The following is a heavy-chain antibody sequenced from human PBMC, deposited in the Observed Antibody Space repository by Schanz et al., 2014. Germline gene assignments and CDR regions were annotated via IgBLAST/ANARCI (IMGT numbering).Heavy chain of an antibody. CDR2: ILGLASTT. J-gene: IGHJ4*02. Sequence: EVQLLESGGGLVQPGGSLRLSCAASGFTFSSYAMSWVRQAPGKGLEWVSAILGLASTTYYADSVKGRFTISRDNAKNSLYLQMNSLRAEDTAVYYCVRDSFFAFDYWGQGTLVTVSS. CDR3: VRDSFFAFDY. CDR1: GFTFSSYA. V-gene: IGHV3-23*01. D-gene: IGHD3-3*01.